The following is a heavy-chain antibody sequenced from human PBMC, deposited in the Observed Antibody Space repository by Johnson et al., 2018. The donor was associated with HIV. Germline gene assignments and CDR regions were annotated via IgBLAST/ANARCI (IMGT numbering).Heavy chain of an antibody. CDR1: GFTFSSYW. Sequence: VQLVESGGGLVQPGGSLRLSCAASGFTFSSYWMHWVRQAPGKGLEWVSGINWNGGSTGYADSVKGRFTISRDNAKNSLYLQMNSLRAEDTALYYCASLSSSLFGAFDIWGQGTMVTVSS. CDR3: ASLSSSLFGAFDI. CDR2: INWNGGST. V-gene: IGHV3-20*04. D-gene: IGHD6-13*01. J-gene: IGHJ3*02.